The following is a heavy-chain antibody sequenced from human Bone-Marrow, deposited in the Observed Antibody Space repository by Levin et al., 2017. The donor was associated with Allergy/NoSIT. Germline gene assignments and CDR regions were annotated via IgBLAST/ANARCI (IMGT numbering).Heavy chain of an antibody. Sequence: GESLNISCAASGFTFSSSAVSWVRQAPGKGLEWVSSIKSGYDTYYADSVKGRFTISRDNSKNTLYLQMSSLRAEDTAVYYCAKREEAVAGTGRYYFDYWGQGTLVTVSS. V-gene: IGHV3-23*01. CDR2: IKSGYDT. D-gene: IGHD6-13*01. CDR3: AKREEAVAGTGRYYFDY. J-gene: IGHJ4*02. CDR1: GFTFSSSA.